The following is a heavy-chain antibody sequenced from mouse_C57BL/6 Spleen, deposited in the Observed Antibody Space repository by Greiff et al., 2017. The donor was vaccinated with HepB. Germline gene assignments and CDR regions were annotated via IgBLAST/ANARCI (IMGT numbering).Heavy chain of an antibody. V-gene: IGHV14-3*01. CDR1: GFNIKNTY. D-gene: IGHD1-1*01. Sequence: VQLKQSVAELVRPGASVKLSCTASGFNIKNTYMHWVKQRPEQGLEWIGRIDPANGNTKYAPKFQGKATITADTSSNTAYLQLSCLTSEDTAIYYCARITTVVYWYFDVWGTGTTVTVSS. CDR3: ARITTVVYWYFDV. CDR2: IDPANGNT. J-gene: IGHJ1*03.